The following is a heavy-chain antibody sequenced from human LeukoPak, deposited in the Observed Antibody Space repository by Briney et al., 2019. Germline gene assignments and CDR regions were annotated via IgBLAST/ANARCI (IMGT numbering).Heavy chain of an antibody. V-gene: IGHV4-30-4*01. D-gene: IGHD2-2*01. J-gene: IGHJ4*02. CDR1: VGSISSGDYY. CDR2: IYYSGST. CDR3: ARVDSRGPANYFDY. Sequence: SETLSLTCTVSVGSISSGDYYWSWIRQPPGKGLEWIGSIYYSGSTYYNPSLKSRVTISVDTSKNQFSLKLSSVTAADTAVYYCARVDSRGPANYFDYWGQGTLVTVSS.